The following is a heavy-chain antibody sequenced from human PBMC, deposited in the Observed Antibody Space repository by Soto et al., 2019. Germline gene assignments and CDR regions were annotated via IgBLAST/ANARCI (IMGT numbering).Heavy chain of an antibody. CDR3: ARQVGGWAPWYFDY. J-gene: IGHJ4*02. V-gene: IGHV4-59*08. CDR2: IYYSGST. Sequence: SETLCVTCTVAGGSISSYDWSWIRKTPGKGLEWIGYIYYSGSTNYNPSLKSRVTISVDTSKNQFSLKLSSVTAADTAVYYCARQVGGWAPWYFDYWGQGTLVTVSS. D-gene: IGHD6-19*01. CDR1: GGSISSYD.